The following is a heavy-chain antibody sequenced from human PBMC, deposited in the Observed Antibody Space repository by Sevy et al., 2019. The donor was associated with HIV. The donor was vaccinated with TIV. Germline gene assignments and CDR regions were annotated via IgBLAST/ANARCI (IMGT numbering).Heavy chain of an antibody. CDR1: GFTFRNFW. V-gene: IGHV3-7*01. CDR3: AKSYFGSGTSYGMDL. D-gene: IGHD3-10*01. CDR2: IRQDGSEK. J-gene: IGHJ6*02. Sequence: GGSLRLSCAVSGFTFRNFWMSWVRQAPGKGQEWVANIRQDGSEKYYVDSVRGRFTISRYNAKNSLFLQLNSLRADDTAIYYCAKSYFGSGTSYGMDLWGRGTTVTVSS.